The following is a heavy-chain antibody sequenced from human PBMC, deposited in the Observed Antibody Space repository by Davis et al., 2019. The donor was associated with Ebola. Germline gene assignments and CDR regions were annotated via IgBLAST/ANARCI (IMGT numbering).Heavy chain of an antibody. Sequence: ASVKVSCKASGYTFTDYYIHWVRQAPGQGLEWMGRINPNIGGTNYAQKFQGRVTISRDASASTAYMELSSLGYEDTAVYYCAGGRSRSEEPDFDYWGQGTLVAVSS. D-gene: IGHD1-14*01. CDR1: GYTFTDYY. CDR3: AGGRSRSEEPDFDY. J-gene: IGHJ4*02. V-gene: IGHV1-2*06. CDR2: INPNIGGT.